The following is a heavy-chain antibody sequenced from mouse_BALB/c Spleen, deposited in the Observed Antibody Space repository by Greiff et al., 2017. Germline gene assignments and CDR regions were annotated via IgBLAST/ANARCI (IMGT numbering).Heavy chain of an antibody. CDR2: IWAGGST. CDR3: ARDRRSYAMDY. V-gene: IGHV2-9*02. J-gene: IGHJ4*01. CDR1: GFSLTSYG. Sequence: VKVVESGPGLVAPSQSLSITCTVSGFSLTSYGVHWVRQPPGKGLEWLGVIWAGGSTNYNSALMSRLSISKDNSKSQVFLKMNSLQTDDTAMYYCARDRRSYAMDYWGQGTSVTVSS.